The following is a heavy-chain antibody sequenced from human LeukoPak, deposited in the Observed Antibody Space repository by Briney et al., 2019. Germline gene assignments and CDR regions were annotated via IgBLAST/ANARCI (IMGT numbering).Heavy chain of an antibody. Sequence: PSETLSLTCTVSGGSISSGSYYWSWIRQPAGKGLEWIGRIYTSGSTNYNPSLKSRVTISVDTSQNQFSLKLSSVTAADTAVYYCARSSRIVGGDDAFDLWGQGTMVTVSS. CDR3: ARSSRIVGGDDAFDL. CDR2: IYTSGST. D-gene: IGHD2-21*01. V-gene: IGHV4-61*02. CDR1: GGSISSGSYY. J-gene: IGHJ3*01.